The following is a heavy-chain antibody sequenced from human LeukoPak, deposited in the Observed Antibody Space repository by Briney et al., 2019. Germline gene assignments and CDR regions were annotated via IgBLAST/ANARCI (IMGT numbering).Heavy chain of an antibody. J-gene: IGHJ4*02. CDR3: AREDDWNYEDS. V-gene: IGHV3-7*01. Sequence: GGSLRLSCAASGFTFSKYWMSWVRQAPGKGLEWVANINQDGSEKNYVNSVKGRFTISRDNAKNSLYLQMNSLRAEDTAIYYCAREDDWNYEDSWRQGALVTVSS. D-gene: IGHD1-7*01. CDR2: INQDGSEK. CDR1: GFTFSKYW.